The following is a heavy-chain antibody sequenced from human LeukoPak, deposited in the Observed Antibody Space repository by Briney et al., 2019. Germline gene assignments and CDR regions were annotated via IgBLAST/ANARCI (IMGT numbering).Heavy chain of an antibody. V-gene: IGHV1-58*01. CDR2: IVVGSGNT. D-gene: IGHD1-26*01. J-gene: IGHJ4*02. Sequence: SVTVSCTASGFTFSNSAVQWVRQARGQRLEWIGWIVVGSGNTNYAQKFQERVTITRDMSTSTAYMELSSLRSEDTAVYYCTSDPTFYSGRYCFDYWGQGTLVTVSS. CDR3: TSDPTFYSGRYCFDY. CDR1: GFTFSNSA.